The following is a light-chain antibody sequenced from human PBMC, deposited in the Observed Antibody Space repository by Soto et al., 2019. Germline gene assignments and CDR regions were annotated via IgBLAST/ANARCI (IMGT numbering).Light chain of an antibody. Sequence: IQLTQAPSSLSASFGDRVTITCRASQGVTSYLAWYQQEPGKAPKLLIYAASSLQSGVPSRFSGSGSGTDFTLTISSLQPEDFATYYCQQANSFPLTFGGGTKVDIK. V-gene: IGKV1-12*01. CDR2: AAS. CDR1: QGVTSY. CDR3: QQANSFPLT. J-gene: IGKJ4*01.